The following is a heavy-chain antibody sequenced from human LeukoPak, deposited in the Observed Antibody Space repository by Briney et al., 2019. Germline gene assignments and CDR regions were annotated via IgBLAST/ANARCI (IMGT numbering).Heavy chain of an antibody. V-gene: IGHV5-51*01. D-gene: IGHD2-21*02. CDR2: IYPGDSDT. CDR3: ARYIVATIRTKGGFCGGDCYSRHDAFDI. CDR1: GYSFTSYW. J-gene: IGHJ3*02. Sequence: GESLKISCKGSGYSFTSYWIGWVRQMPGKGLEWMGIIYPGDSDTRYSPSFQGQVTISADKSISTAYLQWSSLKASDTAMYYCARYIVATIRTKGGFCGGDCYSRHDAFDIWGQGTMVTVSS.